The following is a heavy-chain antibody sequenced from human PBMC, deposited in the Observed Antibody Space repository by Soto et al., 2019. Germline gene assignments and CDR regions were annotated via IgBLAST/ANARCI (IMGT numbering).Heavy chain of an antibody. CDR2: VSAGGDMT. CDR1: GVTFSSYA. D-gene: IGHD3-10*01. CDR3: ARGDRGGSGSPASYYYSGLDV. J-gene: IGHJ6*02. V-gene: IGHV3-23*01. Sequence: DVHLLESGGDLVQPGGSLRLPCAASGVTFSSYAMSWVRQAPGKGLEWVSSVSAGGDMTYYSDSVKGRFTISRDNSNNALFLQMNSLRAEDTALYYCARGDRGGSGSPASYYYSGLDVWGQGTTVTVSS.